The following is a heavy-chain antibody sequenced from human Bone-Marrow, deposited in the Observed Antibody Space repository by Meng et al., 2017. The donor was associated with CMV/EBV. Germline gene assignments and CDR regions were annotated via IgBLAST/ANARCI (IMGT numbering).Heavy chain of an antibody. CDR3: ARVSITIFGVVIFYYFDY. D-gene: IGHD3-3*01. CDR2: IYYSGST. J-gene: IGHJ4*02. CDR1: GGSISSYY. Sequence: GSLRLSCTVSGGSISSYYWSWIRQPPGKGLEWIGYIYYSGSTNYNPSLKSRITISVDTSKNQFSLKLSSVTAADTAVYYCARVSITIFGVVIFYYFDYLGQGTLVTVSS. V-gene: IGHV4-59*01.